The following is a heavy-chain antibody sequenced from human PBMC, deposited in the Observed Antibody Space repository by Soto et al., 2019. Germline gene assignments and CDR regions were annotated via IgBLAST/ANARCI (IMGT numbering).Heavy chain of an antibody. CDR3: ATSFYDLSTATGGHWFDP. J-gene: IGHJ5*02. D-gene: IGHD3-9*01. V-gene: IGHV4-4*02. CDR1: GGSISSTDW. CDR2: IYHSGTT. Sequence: SETLSLTCAVSGGSISSTDWWTWVRQPPGKGLEWIGEIYHSGTTNYNTSLKSRVTMSLDKSKNHFSLTLSSVTAADTASYYCATSFYDLSTATGGHWFDPWGHGTLVTVSS.